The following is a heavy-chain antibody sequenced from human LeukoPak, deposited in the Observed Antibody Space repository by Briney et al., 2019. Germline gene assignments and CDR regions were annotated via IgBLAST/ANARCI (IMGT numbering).Heavy chain of an antibody. CDR2: IIPILGIA. CDR1: GGTFSSYA. D-gene: IGHD6-6*01. Sequence: SVKVSCTASGGTFSSYAISWVRQAPGQGLEWMGRIIPILGIANYAQKFQGRVTITADKSTSTAYMELSSLRSEDTAVYYCAFSSSSGYLFDYWGQGTLVTVSS. V-gene: IGHV1-69*04. J-gene: IGHJ4*02. CDR3: AFSSSSGYLFDY.